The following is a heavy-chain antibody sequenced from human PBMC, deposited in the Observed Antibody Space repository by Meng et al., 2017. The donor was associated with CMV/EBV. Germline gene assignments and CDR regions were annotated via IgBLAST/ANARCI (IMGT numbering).Heavy chain of an antibody. CDR3: ARLVVPAAISYYYYYGMDV. Sequence: SLKISCAASGFNFDDYTMYWVRQAPGKGLEWVSGITWDSNSIDYADSVKGRFTISRDNAKKSLYLQMNSLRAEDTAVYYCARLVVPAAISYYYYYGMDVWGQGTTVTVSS. CDR1: GFNFDDYT. D-gene: IGHD2-2*01. V-gene: IGHV3-9*01. J-gene: IGHJ6*02. CDR2: ITWDSNSI.